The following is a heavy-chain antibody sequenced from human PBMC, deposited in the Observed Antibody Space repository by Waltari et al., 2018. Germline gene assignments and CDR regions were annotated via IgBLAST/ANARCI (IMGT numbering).Heavy chain of an antibody. CDR1: GFSLTDYG. J-gene: IGHJ6*03. Sequence: QVQLVESGGGVVQPGGSLRLSCVTSGFSLTDYGLHWVRQAPGKGLEWVALIRFDGSLTYYADSGKGRFTVSSDSAERTVYLQMNTLSGEDTAVYYCAKQGGNYPKLFFYMDVWGKGTTVTVSS. CDR3: AKQGGNYPKLFFYMDV. CDR2: IRFDGSLT. D-gene: IGHD1-26*01. V-gene: IGHV3-30*02.